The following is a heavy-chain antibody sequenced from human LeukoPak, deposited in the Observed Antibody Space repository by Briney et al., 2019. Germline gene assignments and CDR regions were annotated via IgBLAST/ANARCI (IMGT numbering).Heavy chain of an antibody. V-gene: IGHV4-59*01. Sequence: SETLSLTCTVSGGSIGSYYWSWIRQPPGKGLEWIGYIYYSGSTNYNPSLKSRVTISVDTSKNQFSLKLSSVTAADTAVYYCARVRFIAAAGYYFDYWGQGTLVTVSS. CDR1: GGSIGSYY. CDR2: IYYSGST. D-gene: IGHD6-13*01. J-gene: IGHJ4*02. CDR3: ARVRFIAAAGYYFDY.